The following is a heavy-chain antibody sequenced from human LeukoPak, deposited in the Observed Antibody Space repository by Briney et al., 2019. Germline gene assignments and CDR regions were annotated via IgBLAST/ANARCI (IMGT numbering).Heavy chain of an antibody. V-gene: IGHV3-66*01. CDR3: AALSGVGVKIGFDH. J-gene: IGHJ4*02. Sequence: GGSLRLSCAASGFTFSSYAMSWVRQAPGKGLEWVSIIYYGGNTFYADSVKGRFTISRDNSKNTLYLQINSLRAEDTAVYYCAALSGVGVKIGFDHWGQGALVVVSS. CDR1: GFTFSSYA. D-gene: IGHD1-26*01. CDR2: IYYGGNT.